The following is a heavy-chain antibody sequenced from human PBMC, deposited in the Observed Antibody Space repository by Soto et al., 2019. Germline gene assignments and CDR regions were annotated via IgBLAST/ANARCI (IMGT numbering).Heavy chain of an antibody. CDR1: GFTFTRYS. V-gene: IGHV3-21*06. CDR2: ISSTTNYI. CDR3: ARESEDLTSNFDY. Sequence: LGLSCAASGFTFTRYSMNWVRQVPGKGLGWVSSISSTTNYIYYGDSMKGRFTISRDNAKNSLYLEMNSLRAEDTAVYYCARESEDLTSNFDYWGQGTLVTVSS. J-gene: IGHJ4*02.